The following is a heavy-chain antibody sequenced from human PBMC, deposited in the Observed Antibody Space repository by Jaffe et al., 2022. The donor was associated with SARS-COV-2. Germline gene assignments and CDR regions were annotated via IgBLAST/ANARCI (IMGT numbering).Heavy chain of an antibody. D-gene: IGHD4-17*01. Sequence: QITLKESGPTLVKPTQTLTLTCTFSGFSLSTSGVGVGWIRQPPGKALEWLALIYWDDDKRYSPSLKSRLTITKDTSKNQVVLTMTNMDPVDTATYYCARLVPTVTTNWFDPWGQGTLVTVSS. CDR3: ARLVPTVTTNWFDP. V-gene: IGHV2-5*02. CDR2: IYWDDDK. J-gene: IGHJ5*02. CDR1: GFSLSTSGVG.